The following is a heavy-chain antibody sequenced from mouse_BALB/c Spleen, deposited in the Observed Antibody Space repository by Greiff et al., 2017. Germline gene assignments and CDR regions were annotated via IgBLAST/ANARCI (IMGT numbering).Heavy chain of an antibody. V-gene: IGHV5-6*01. J-gene: IGHJ1*01. CDR1: GFTFSSYG. CDR3: ARYYYGPYFDV. Sequence: EVKLMESGGDLVKPGGSLELSCAASGFTFSSYGMSWVRQTPDKRLEWVATISSGGSYTYYPDSVKGRFTISRDNAKNTLYLQMSSLKSEDTAMYYCARYYYGPYFDVWGAGTTVTVSS. CDR2: ISSGGSYT. D-gene: IGHD1-1*01.